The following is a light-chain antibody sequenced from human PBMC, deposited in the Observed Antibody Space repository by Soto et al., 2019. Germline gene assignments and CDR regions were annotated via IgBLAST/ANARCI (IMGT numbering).Light chain of an antibody. CDR1: SSNIGAGYD. V-gene: IGLV1-40*01. CDR3: QSYDSSVSGWV. CDR2: GNN. J-gene: IGLJ3*02. Sequence: QPVLTQPPSVSGAPGQRVTISCTGSSSNIGAGYDVHWYQQLPGTAPKLLIFGNNNRPSGVPDRFSGSKSGTSASLAITGLQAEDEADYYCQSYDSSVSGWVFGGGTQLTVL.